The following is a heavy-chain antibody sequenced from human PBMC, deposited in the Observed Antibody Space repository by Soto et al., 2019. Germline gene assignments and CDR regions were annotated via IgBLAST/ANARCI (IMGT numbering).Heavy chain of an antibody. V-gene: IGHV3-53*04. CDR3: ARDGPDDSASRMDV. CDR2: LHSGGDT. D-gene: IGHD2-21*02. CDR1: GIPVSSNY. Sequence: EVQLVESGGGLVQPGGSLRLSCVASGIPVSSNYMTWVRQAPGKGLEWVSVLHSGGDTYYANSVKGRFTISRHDSTNTLFLQMNSLTAEDTAVYYCARDGPDDSASRMDVWGQGTTVTVSS. J-gene: IGHJ6*02.